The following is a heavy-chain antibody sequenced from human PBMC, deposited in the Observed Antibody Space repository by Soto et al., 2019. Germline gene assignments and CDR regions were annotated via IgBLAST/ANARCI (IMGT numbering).Heavy chain of an antibody. CDR3: ARGMTTVTTLDY. CDR2: IYHSGST. J-gene: IGHJ4*02. V-gene: IGHV4-30-2*01. D-gene: IGHD4-4*01. Sequence: QLQLQESGSGLVKPSQTLSLTCAVSGGSISSGGYSWSWIRQPPGKGLEWIGYIYHSGSTYYNPSLKSPITISIDRSKNQLSLKLSAVTAADTAVYYCARGMTTVTTLDYWGQGTLVTVSS. CDR1: GGSISSGGYS.